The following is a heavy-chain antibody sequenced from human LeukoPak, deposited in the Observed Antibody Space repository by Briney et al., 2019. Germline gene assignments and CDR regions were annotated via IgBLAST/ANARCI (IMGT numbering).Heavy chain of an antibody. CDR2: IKQDRSEK. J-gene: IGHJ4*02. CDR1: GFTFTNNW. D-gene: IGHD3-16*01. Sequence: GGSLRLSCVASGFTFTNNWMTWVRQAPGKGLEWVANIKQDRSEKYYVDSVKGRFTISRDNAKNSLYLQMNSLRAEDTAVDYCARDYDWGQGTQVTVSS. CDR3: ARDYD. V-gene: IGHV3-7*05.